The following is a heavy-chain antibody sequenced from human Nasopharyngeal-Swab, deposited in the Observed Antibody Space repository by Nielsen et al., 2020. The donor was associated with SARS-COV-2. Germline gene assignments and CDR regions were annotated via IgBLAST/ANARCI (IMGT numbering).Heavy chain of an antibody. CDR2: IYPRDSDT. CDR3: VRPEGVATSFKYYFQYGMDV. J-gene: IGHJ6*02. Sequence: GESLKISCKGSGYSFTSYWIAWVRQMPGKGLEWMGIIYPRDSDTRYSPSFQGQVTISADKSISTAYLQWSSLKASDTAMYYCVRPEGVATSFKYYFQYGMDVLGQGTMVTVPS. D-gene: IGHD5-12*01. V-gene: IGHV5-51*01. CDR1: GYSFTSYW.